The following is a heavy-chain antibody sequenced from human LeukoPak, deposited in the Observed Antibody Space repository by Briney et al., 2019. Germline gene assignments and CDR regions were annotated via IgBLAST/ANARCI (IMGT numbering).Heavy chain of an antibody. CDR3: ARDRGHYSSSWYTWFDP. D-gene: IGHD6-13*01. J-gene: IGHJ5*02. Sequence: SEPLSLTCTVSGGSISSRTYFWGWIRQPPGGTLEWIGSLYYTGDTYYNPSLSSRVAMSIDTSNNQFSLKLSSLTAADTAVYYCARDRGHYSSSWYTWFDPWGQGILVTVSS. V-gene: IGHV4-39*07. CDR1: GGSISSRTYF. CDR2: LYYTGDT.